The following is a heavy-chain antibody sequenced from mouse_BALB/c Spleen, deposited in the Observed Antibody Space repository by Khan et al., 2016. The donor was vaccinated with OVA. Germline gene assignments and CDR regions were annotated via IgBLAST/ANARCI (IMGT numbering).Heavy chain of an antibody. V-gene: IGHV1-4*01. Sequence: QVQLKESGAELARPGASVKMSCKASGYTFTSYTMHWVKQRPGQGLEWIGYINPSSGYTNYNQKFKDKATLTADKSSSTAYMQLISLTSEDSAVYYCARIYYDYDGYYIMDYWGQGTSVTVSS. CDR1: GYTFTSYT. CDR2: INPSSGYT. J-gene: IGHJ4*01. D-gene: IGHD2-4*01. CDR3: ARIYYDYDGYYIMDY.